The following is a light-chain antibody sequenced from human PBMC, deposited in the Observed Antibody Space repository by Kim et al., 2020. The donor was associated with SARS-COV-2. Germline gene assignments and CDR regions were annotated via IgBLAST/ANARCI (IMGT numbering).Light chain of an antibody. CDR3: QQSYSTPWLG. Sequence: IQMTQSPSSLAATVGDRITIACRASQSIGTRLNWYQQRPGKAPKLLIYAASSLQSGVPSRFSGTGSGTDFTLTISSLQPEDFATYYCQQSYSTPWLGFGGGTKVDIK. V-gene: IGKV1-39*01. CDR2: AAS. J-gene: IGKJ4*01. CDR1: QSIGTR.